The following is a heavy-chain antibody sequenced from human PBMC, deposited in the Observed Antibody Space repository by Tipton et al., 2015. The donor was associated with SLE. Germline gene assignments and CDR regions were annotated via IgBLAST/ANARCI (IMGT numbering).Heavy chain of an antibody. V-gene: IGHV4-30-4*01. Sequence: TLSLTCTVSGGSISSGDYYWSWIRQPPGKGLEWIGYIYYSGSTYYNPSLKSRVTISVDTSKNELSLRMTSVTAADTAVYYCARGWDYTERYRYFDLWGRGTLVTVFS. J-gene: IGHJ2*01. CDR2: IYYSGST. CDR1: GGSISSGDYY. CDR3: ARGWDYTERYRYFDL. D-gene: IGHD2-2*02.